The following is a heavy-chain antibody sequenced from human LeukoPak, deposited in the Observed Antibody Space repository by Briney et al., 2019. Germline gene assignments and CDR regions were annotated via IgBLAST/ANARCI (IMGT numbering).Heavy chain of an antibody. CDR1: GGSISSDRHY. CDR3: GRLSPITVAGTGAVDY. V-gene: IGHV4-39*01. D-gene: IGHD6-19*01. CDR2: IHYSGST. J-gene: IGHJ4*02. Sequence: PSETLSLTCTVSGGSISSDRHYWGWIRQPPGKGLEWIGSIHYSGSTYYNPSLKSRVTISVDTSTNQFSLKLSSVTAADTAVYYCGRLSPITVAGTGAVDYWGQGTLVSVSS.